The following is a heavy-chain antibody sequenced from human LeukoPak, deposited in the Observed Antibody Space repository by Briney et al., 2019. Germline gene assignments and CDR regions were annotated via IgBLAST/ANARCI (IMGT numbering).Heavy chain of an antibody. Sequence: GGSLRLSCAASGFTVSTKYMSWVRQAPGKGLDWVSVIYSGGSTYYADSVKGRFTISRDNSKNTLYPQMNSLRAEDTAVYYCAREGYYDSRAYGFDLWGRGTLVTVSS. V-gene: IGHV3-66*01. D-gene: IGHD3-22*01. CDR1: GFTVSTKY. CDR3: AREGYYDSRAYGFDL. J-gene: IGHJ2*01. CDR2: IYSGGST.